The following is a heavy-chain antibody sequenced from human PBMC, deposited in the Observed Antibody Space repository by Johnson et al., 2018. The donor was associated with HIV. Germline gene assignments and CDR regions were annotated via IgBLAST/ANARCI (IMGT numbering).Heavy chain of an antibody. V-gene: IGHV3-9*01. CDR3: AKDRAVAGYDAFDI. Sequence: VQLVESGGGLVQPGGSLRLSCAASGFTFSSYAMSWVRQAPGKGLEWVSGISWNSGSIGYADSVKGRFTISGDNAKNSLYLQMNSLRAEDTALYYCAKDRAVAGYDAFDIWGQGTMVTVSS. CDR2: ISWNSGSI. J-gene: IGHJ3*02. D-gene: IGHD6-19*01. CDR1: GFTFSSYA.